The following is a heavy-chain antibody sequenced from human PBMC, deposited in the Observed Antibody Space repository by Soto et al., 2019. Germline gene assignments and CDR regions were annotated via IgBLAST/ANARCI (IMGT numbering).Heavy chain of an antibody. V-gene: IGHV4-31*03. CDR2: IYYSGST. CDR3: ARDRHYYGSGSYESYYYYGMDV. D-gene: IGHD3-10*01. Sequence: ASETLSLTCTVSGGSISSGGYYWSWIRQHPGKGLEWIGYIYYSGSTYYNPSLKSRVTISVDTSKNQFSLKLSSVTAADTAVYYCARDRHYYGSGSYESYYYYGMDVWGQGTTVTVSS. CDR1: GGSISSGGYY. J-gene: IGHJ6*02.